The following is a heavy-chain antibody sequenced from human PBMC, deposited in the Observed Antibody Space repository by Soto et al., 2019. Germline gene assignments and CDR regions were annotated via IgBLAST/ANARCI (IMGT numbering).Heavy chain of an antibody. Sequence: QLQLQESGSGLVKPSQTLSLTCAVSGGSISSGGYSWSWIRQPPGKGLEWIGYIYHRGSTYYNPSRQSRVTISVDRSKNQFSLELSSVTAADTAVYYCAAGGGLPRYYWGQGTLVTVSS. V-gene: IGHV4-30-2*01. CDR1: GGSISSGGYS. D-gene: IGHD5-12*01. J-gene: IGHJ4*02. CDR3: AAGGGLPRYY. CDR2: IYHRGST.